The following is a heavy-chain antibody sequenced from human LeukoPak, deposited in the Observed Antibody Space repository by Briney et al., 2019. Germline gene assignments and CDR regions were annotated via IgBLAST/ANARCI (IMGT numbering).Heavy chain of an antibody. CDR3: ARDRPLYYDSSGYYPDY. CDR2: INPSGGST. J-gene: IGHJ4*02. CDR1: GYNFNDYY. D-gene: IGHD3-22*01. V-gene: IGHV1-46*02. Sequence: ASVKVSCKASGYNFNDYYMHWVRQAPGQGLEWMGIINPSGGSTSYAQKFQGRVTMTRDTSTSTVYMELSSLRSEDTAVYYCARDRPLYYDSSGYYPDYWGQGTLVTVSS.